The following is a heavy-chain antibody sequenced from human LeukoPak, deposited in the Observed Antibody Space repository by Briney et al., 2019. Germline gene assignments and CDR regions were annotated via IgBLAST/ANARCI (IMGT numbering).Heavy chain of an antibody. D-gene: IGHD3-10*01. Sequence: PGGSLRLSCAASQFTFVNYAMSWVRQAPGKGLEWVSTLSGSAVTTYYADSVKGRFTVSRDNSKNTLYLQMNSLRAEDTAVYYCVKDGNVLLWFGEPEVIRGQGTMVTVSS. CDR3: VKDGNVLLWFGEPEVI. CDR2: LSGSAVTT. J-gene: IGHJ3*01. V-gene: IGHV3-23*01. CDR1: QFTFVNYA.